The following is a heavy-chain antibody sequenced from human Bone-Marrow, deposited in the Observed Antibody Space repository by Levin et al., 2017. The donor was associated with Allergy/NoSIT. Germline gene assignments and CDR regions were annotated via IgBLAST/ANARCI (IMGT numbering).Heavy chain of an antibody. V-gene: IGHV4-59*01. CDR2: IYNSGST. J-gene: IGHJ4*02. Sequence: SQTLSLTCTVSGGSISSSYWAWIRQPPGKGLEWIGYIYNSGSTSYNTSLKSRVTISVDTSKNQFTLILSSVTAADTAVYYCARGEMASKQFDYWGQGTLVTVSS. CDR3: ARGEMASKQFDY. CDR1: GGSISSSY. D-gene: IGHD5-24*01.